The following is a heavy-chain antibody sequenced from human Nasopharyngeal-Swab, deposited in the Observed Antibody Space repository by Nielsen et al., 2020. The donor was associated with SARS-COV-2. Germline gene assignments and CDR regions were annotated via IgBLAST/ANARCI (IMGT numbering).Heavy chain of an antibody. CDR3: ARTEAYDNYEDY. Sequence: SEILSLTCSVSGDSIISYYWSWIRQPPGKGLEWIGYMYYSGSTSHNPSLKSRVTISVDTSKNQISLKLTSVTAADTAVYYCARTEAYDNYEDYWGQGTLVTVSS. CDR2: MYYSGST. CDR1: GDSIISYY. V-gene: IGHV4-59*01. J-gene: IGHJ4*02. D-gene: IGHD3-9*01.